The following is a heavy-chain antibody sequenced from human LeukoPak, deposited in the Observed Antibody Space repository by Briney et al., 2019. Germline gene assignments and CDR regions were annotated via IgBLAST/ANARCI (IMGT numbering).Heavy chain of an antibody. Sequence: SSVKVSCKSSGGTFSSYAISWVRQAPGQGLEWMGGIIPIFGTANYAQKFQGRVTITADESTSTAYMELSSLRSEDTAVYYCARPLDVDTAMVRLDYWGQGTLVTVSS. CDR2: IIPIFGTA. D-gene: IGHD5-18*01. CDR1: GGTFSSYA. J-gene: IGHJ4*02. CDR3: ARPLDVDTAMVRLDY. V-gene: IGHV1-69*13.